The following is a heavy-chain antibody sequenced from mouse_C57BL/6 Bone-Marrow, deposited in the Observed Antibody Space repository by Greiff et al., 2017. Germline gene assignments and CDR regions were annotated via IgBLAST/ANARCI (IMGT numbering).Heavy chain of an antibody. CDR3: ARRGLYYGNDEGVDY. V-gene: IGHV1-26*01. CDR2: INPNNGGT. J-gene: IGHJ4*01. CDR1: GYTFTDYY. D-gene: IGHD2-2*01. Sequence: EVQLQQSGPELVKPGASVKISCKASGYTFTDYYMNWVKQSHGKSLEWIGDINPNNGGTSYNQKFKGKATLTVDKSSSTAYMELRSLTSEDSAVYYCARRGLYYGNDEGVDYWGQGTSVTVSS.